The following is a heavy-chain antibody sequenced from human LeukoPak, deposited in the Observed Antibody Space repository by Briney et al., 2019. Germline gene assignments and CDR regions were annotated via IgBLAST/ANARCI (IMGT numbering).Heavy chain of an antibody. J-gene: IGHJ6*02. V-gene: IGHV3-30*03. CDR2: VSYDGVNN. D-gene: IGHD2-15*01. CDR3: ARSPIVVRPTYSYYYGMDV. Sequence: PGGSLRLSCAASGFTFSNYGMNWVRQAPGKGLEWVAVVSYDGVNNYYADSVKGRFIISRDNSRNTLYLQVNSLKAEDTAVYYCARSPIVVRPTYSYYYGMDVWGQGTTVTVSS. CDR1: GFTFSNYG.